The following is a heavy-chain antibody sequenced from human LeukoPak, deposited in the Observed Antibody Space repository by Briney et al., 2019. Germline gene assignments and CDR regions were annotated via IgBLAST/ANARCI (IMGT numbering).Heavy chain of an antibody. D-gene: IGHD5-12*01. J-gene: IGHJ3*02. V-gene: IGHV1-69*13. CDR2: IIPIFGTP. CDR1: GYTFTSYY. CDR3: ATVDKWQGDPFDI. Sequence: EASVTVSCKASGYTFTSYYMHWVRQAPGQGLEWMGGIIPIFGTPNYAQKFQGRVTITADESTSTAYMELSSLRSEDTAVYYCATVDKWQGDPFDIWGQGTMVTVSS.